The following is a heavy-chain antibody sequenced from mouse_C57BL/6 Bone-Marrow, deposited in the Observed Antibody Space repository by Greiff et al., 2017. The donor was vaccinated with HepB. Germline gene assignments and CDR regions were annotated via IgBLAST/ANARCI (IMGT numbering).Heavy chain of an antibody. V-gene: IGHV1-74*01. D-gene: IGHD1-1*01. Sequence: QVQLQQPGAELVKPGASVKVSCKASGYTFTSYWMHWVKQRPGQGLEWIGRIHPSDSDTNYNQKFTGKATLTVDKSSSTAYMQLSSLTSEDSAVYYCAMLYYYGSRRTWFAYWGQGTLVTVSA. CDR1: GYTFTSYW. CDR2: IHPSDSDT. J-gene: IGHJ3*01. CDR3: AMLYYYGSRRTWFAY.